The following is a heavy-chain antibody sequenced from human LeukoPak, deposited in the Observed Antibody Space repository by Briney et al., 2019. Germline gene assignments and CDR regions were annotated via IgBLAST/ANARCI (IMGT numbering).Heavy chain of an antibody. Sequence: SETLSLTCAVYGGSFSGYYWSWIRQPPGKGLEWIGEINHSGSTNYNPSLKSRVTISVDTSKNQFSLKLSSVTAADTAVYYCARGGVDWFDPWGQGTLVTVSS. CDR2: INHSGST. CDR3: ARGGVDWFDP. V-gene: IGHV4-34*01. CDR1: GGSFSGYY. D-gene: IGHD2-21*01. J-gene: IGHJ5*02.